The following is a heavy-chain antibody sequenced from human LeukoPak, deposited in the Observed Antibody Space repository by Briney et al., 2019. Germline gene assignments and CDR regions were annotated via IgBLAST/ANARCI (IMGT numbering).Heavy chain of an antibody. CDR1: GLTLSSYT. J-gene: IGHJ4*02. V-gene: IGHV3-74*01. Sequence: GGSLRLSCAASGLTLSSYTMYWVRQAPGRGLVWVARFTSDGNSMTYADFVKGRFTVSRDIAKNTLYLQMNSLRAEDTALYYCARAQVGTPTDCWGQGTLVTVSS. CDR2: FTSDGNSM. CDR3: ARAQVGTPTDC. D-gene: IGHD1-26*01.